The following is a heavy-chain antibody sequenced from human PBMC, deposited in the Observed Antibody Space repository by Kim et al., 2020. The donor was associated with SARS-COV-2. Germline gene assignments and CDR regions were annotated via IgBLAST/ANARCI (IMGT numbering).Heavy chain of an antibody. J-gene: IGHJ6*02. D-gene: IGHD1-7*01. Sequence: SETLSLTCTVSGGSISSYYWSWIRQPAGKGLEWIGRIYTSGSTNYNPSLKSRVTMSVDTSKNQFSLKLSSVTAADTAVYYCARVQAVTGTNVSPVNYYYYYGMDVWGQGTTVTVSS. CDR2: IYTSGST. CDR3: ARVQAVTGTNVSPVNYYYYYGMDV. CDR1: GGSISSYY. V-gene: IGHV4-4*07.